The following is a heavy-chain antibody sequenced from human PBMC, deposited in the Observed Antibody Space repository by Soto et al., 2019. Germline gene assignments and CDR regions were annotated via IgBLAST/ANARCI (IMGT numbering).Heavy chain of an antibody. J-gene: IGHJ4*02. V-gene: IGHV3-48*02. CDR2: ISSSSSTI. CDR1: GFTFSSYS. Sequence: GGSLRLSCAASGFTFSSYSMNWVRQAPGKGLEWVSYISSSSSTIYYADSVKGRFTISRDNAKNSLYLQMNSLRDEDTAVYYCARGTIGRIGVTPNFDYWGQGTLVTVSS. D-gene: IGHD3-16*01. CDR3: ARGTIGRIGVTPNFDY.